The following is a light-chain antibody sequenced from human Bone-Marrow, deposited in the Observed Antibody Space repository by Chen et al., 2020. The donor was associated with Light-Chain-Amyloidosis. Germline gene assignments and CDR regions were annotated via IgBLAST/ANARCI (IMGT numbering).Light chain of an antibody. CDR3: QAWDRNTGV. Sequence: SYELTQPPTVSVSTGPTASITCSGDKLGDKYACWYKQKPGQSPVLVLYQASKRPSGIPERFSASNSGNTATLTISGTQAMDEADYYCQAWDRNTGVCGTGTKVTVL. J-gene: IGLJ1*01. V-gene: IGLV3-1*01. CDR2: QAS. CDR1: KLGDKY.